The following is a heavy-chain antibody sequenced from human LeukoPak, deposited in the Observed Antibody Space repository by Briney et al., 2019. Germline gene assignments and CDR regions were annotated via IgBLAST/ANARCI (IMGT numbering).Heavy chain of an antibody. CDR2: INHSGST. CDR1: GGSFSGYY. CDR3: ARGPIMITFGGVIANWFDP. V-gene: IGHV4-34*01. D-gene: IGHD3-16*02. Sequence: SETLSLTCAVYGGSFSGYYWSWIRQPPGKGLEWIGEINHSGSTNYNPSLKSRVTISVDTSKNQFSLKLSSVTAADTAVYYCARGPIMITFGGVIANWFDPWGQGTLVTVSS. J-gene: IGHJ5*02.